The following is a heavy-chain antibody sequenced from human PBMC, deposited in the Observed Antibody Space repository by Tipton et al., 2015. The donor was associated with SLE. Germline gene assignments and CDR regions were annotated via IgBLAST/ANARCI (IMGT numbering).Heavy chain of an antibody. J-gene: IGHJ4*02. D-gene: IGHD3-22*01. CDR2: INHSGST. CDR1: GGSFSGYY. CDR3: GSNYYDSSGPYYFDF. Sequence: TLSLTCAVYGGSFSGYYWSWIRQPPGKGLEWIGEINHSGSTNYNPSLKSLGTISVDTSKNQSSLKLSSVTAADTAVYYCGSNYYDSSGPYYFDFGGQGTLVTVSS. V-gene: IGHV4-34*01.